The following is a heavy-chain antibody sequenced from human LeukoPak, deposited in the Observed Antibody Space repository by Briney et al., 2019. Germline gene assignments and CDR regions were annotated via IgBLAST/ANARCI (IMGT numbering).Heavy chain of an antibody. CDR1: GFTFSSSA. Sequence: GGSLRLSCAASGFTFSSSAMSWVRQAPGKGLEWVSSISGGGDSTYYADYLKGRFTISRDNSKNTLYLQMNSLRAEDTATYYCAKFPISKVVTHYFDFSNRGTLVTVSS. V-gene: IGHV3-23*01. D-gene: IGHD5-18*01. CDR3: AKFPISKVVTHYFDF. CDR2: ISGGGDST. J-gene: IGHJ4*02.